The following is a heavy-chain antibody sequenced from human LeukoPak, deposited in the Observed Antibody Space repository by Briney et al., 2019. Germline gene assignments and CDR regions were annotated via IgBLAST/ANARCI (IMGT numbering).Heavy chain of an antibody. V-gene: IGHV3-74*01. D-gene: IGHD1-26*01. J-gene: IGHJ4*02. CDR3: ARGYSGSYYFADY. CDR1: GFTFSTYW. Sequence: GGSLRLSCAASGFTFSTYWMHWVRQAPGKGLVWVSRINGDGSSTAYADSVKGRFTTSRDNAKNSLYLQMNSLRAEDAAVYYCARGYSGSYYFADYWGQGTLVTVSS. CDR2: INGDGSST.